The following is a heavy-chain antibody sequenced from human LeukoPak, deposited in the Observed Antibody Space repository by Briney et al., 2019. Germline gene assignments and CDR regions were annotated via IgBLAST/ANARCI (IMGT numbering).Heavy chain of an antibody. D-gene: IGHD3-22*01. CDR2: ISYDGSKK. CDR3: ARDPSSGPDY. Sequence: GGSLRLSCAASGFTFSSYAMHWVRQAPGKGLEWVASISYDGSKKYYADSLKGRFTISRDNSKKTLYLQMNSLRAEDTAVYYCARDPSSGPDYWGQGTLVTVSS. J-gene: IGHJ4*02. CDR1: GFTFSSYA. V-gene: IGHV3-30-3*01.